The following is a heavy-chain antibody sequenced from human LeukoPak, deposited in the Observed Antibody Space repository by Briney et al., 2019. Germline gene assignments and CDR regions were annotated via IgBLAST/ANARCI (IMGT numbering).Heavy chain of an antibody. CDR3: ARATIFGVAMRY. V-gene: IGHV4-34*01. Sequence: KPSETLSLTCAVYGGSFSGYYWSWIRQPPGKGLELIREINHSENTNYNPSLKSRVTISVYTYTNQFSLKLSSATAADTAVYYCARATIFGVAMRYWGQGTLVTVSS. CDR2: INHSENT. D-gene: IGHD3-3*01. CDR1: GGSFSGYY. J-gene: IGHJ4*02.